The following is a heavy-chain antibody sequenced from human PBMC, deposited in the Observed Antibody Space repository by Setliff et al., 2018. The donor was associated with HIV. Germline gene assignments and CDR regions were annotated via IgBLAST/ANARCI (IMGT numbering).Heavy chain of an antibody. V-gene: IGHV1-18*01. CDR1: GYRFSTFG. Sequence: ASVKVSCKASGYRFSTFGISWVRQAPGQGLEWMGWISGYNADTDYAQKFQGRVSMTTDISPNTAYMELRSLRSDDTAVYYCARDNVRGPTNAMDVWGQGTTVTVSS. CDR3: ARDNVRGPTNAMDV. J-gene: IGHJ6*02. CDR2: ISGYNADT. D-gene: IGHD3-10*01.